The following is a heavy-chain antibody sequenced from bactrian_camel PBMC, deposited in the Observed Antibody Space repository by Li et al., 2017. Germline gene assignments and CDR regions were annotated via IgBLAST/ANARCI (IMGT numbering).Heavy chain of an antibody. D-gene: IGHD1*01. CDR1: GDHRMV. Sequence: HVQLVESGGGSAQTGGSLRLSCVVSGDHRMVAWFRQAPGTTREGVAGLGDDGSTSYAKFAEGRFTISRDSAKNTLYLQMNNLKPDDTAMYYCATGTSATYCRFVKWNSKYEYNSWGRGTQVTVS. CDR2: LGDDGST. V-gene: IGHV3S55*01. J-gene: IGHJ4*01. CDR3: ATGTSATYCRFVKWNSKYEYNS.